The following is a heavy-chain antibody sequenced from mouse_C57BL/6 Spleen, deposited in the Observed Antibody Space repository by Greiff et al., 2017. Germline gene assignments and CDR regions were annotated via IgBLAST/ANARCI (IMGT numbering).Heavy chain of an antibody. D-gene: IGHD3-1*01. J-gene: IGHJ4*01. Sequence: VQLQQSGAELARPGASVKMSCKASGYTFTSYTMHWVKQRPGQGLEWIGYINPSSGYTKYNQKFKDKATLTADKSSSTADMQLISLTSDDAAVYYCARRPSDYAMDYWGQGTSVTVSS. CDR1: GYTFTSYT. CDR2: INPSSGYT. V-gene: IGHV1-4*01. CDR3: ARRPSDYAMDY.